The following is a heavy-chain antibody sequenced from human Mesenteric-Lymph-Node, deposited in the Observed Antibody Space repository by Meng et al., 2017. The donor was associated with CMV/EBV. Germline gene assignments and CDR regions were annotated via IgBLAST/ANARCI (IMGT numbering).Heavy chain of an antibody. V-gene: IGHV4-34*01. CDR3: ARAPRWFDP. J-gene: IGHJ5*02. CDR2: INHSGST. Sequence: TLYLTCAVYGGSFSGYDWSWIRQPPGKGLEWIGEINHSGSTNYNPSLKSRVTISVDTSKNQFSLKLSSVTAADTAVYYCARAPRWFDPWGQGTLVTVSS. CDR1: GGSFSGYD.